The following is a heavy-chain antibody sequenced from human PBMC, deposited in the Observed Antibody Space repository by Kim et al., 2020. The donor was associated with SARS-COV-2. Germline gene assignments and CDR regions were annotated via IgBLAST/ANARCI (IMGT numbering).Heavy chain of an antibody. J-gene: IGHJ4*02. CDR3: ASAPHGSGWYSFDY. CDR1: GFTFSSYA. Sequence: GGSLRLSCAASGFTFSSYAMHWVRQAPGKWLEWVAVISYDVSNKYYADSVKGRFTISRDNSKNTLYLQMNSLRAEDTAVYYCASAPHGSGWYSFDYWGRGTLVTLSS. V-gene: IGHV3-30*14. D-gene: IGHD6-19*01. CDR2: ISYDVSNK.